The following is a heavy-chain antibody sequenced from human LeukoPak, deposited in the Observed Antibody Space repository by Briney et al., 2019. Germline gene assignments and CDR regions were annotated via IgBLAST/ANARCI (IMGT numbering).Heavy chain of an antibody. V-gene: IGHV3-21*01. CDR1: GFTFSSYW. D-gene: IGHD6-6*01. J-gene: IGHJ4*02. Sequence: GGSLRLSCAASGFTFSSYWMSWVRQAPGKGLEWVSSISSSSSYIYYADSVKGRFTISRDNAKKSLYLQMSSLRAEDTAVYYCAKAVAPRRGGFDYWGQGTLVTVSS. CDR2: ISSSSSYI. CDR3: AKAVAPRRGGFDY.